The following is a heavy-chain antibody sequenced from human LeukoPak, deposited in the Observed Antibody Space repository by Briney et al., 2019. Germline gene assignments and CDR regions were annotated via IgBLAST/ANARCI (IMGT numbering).Heavy chain of an antibody. J-gene: IGHJ4*02. D-gene: IGHD3-22*01. CDR1: GGTFSSYA. CDR3: ARGQTYYYDSSGYYPFDY. Sequence: ASVKVSCKASGGTFSSYAISWVRQAPGQGLEWMGGIIPIFGTANYAQKFQGRVTITADESTSTAYVELSSLRSEDTAVYYCARGQTYYYDSSGYYPFDYWGQGTLVTVSS. CDR2: IIPIFGTA. V-gene: IGHV1-69*13.